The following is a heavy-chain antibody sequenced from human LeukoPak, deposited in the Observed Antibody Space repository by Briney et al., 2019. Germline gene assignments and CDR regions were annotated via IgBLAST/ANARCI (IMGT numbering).Heavy chain of an antibody. CDR2: INHSGST. Sequence: SETLSLTCAVYGGSFSGYYWSWIRQPPGKGLEWIGEINHSGSTNYNPSLKSRVTISVDTSKNQFSLKLSSVTAADTAVYYCALITIFGVVRGYYFDYWGQGTLVTVSS. CDR3: ALITIFGVVRGYYFDY. J-gene: IGHJ4*02. V-gene: IGHV4-34*01. D-gene: IGHD3-3*01. CDR1: GGSFSGYY.